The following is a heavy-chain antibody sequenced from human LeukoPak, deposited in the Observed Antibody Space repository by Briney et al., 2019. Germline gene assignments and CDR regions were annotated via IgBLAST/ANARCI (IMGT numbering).Heavy chain of an antibody. CDR2: SNSDGSST. V-gene: IGHV3-74*01. CDR3: ARVLTVYYDFWSGYISPYFDY. D-gene: IGHD3-3*01. Sequence: GGSLRLSCAASGFTFSSYWMHWVRQAPGKGLVWASRSNSDGSSTSYADSVKGRFTISRDNAKNTLYLQMNSLRAEDTAVYYCARVLTVYYDFWSGYISPYFDYWGQGTLVTVSS. CDR1: GFTFSSYW. J-gene: IGHJ4*02.